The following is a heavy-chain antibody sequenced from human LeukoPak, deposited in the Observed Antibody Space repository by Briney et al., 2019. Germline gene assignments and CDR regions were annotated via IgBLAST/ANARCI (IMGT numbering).Heavy chain of an antibody. CDR1: GFXFSSHG. V-gene: IGHV3-33*01. J-gene: IGHJ4*02. CDR2: IWYDGSNK. CDR3: ARGIGGPAGKGYYFDH. D-gene: IGHD2-2*01. Sequence: GGSLRLSCAASGFXFSSHGIQWVRQAPGKGLEWVAVIWYDGSNKYYTDSVKGRFTISRDNSKNTLYLQMSSLGAEDTAVYYCARGIGGPAGKGYYFDHWGQGTLVTVSS.